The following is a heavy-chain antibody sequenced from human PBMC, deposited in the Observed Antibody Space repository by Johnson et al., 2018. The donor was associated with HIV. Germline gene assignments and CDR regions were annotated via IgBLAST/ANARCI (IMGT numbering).Heavy chain of an antibody. D-gene: IGHD3-22*01. CDR3: ARSVGYYDSSAYYYVDAFDI. Sequence: VQLVESGGGVVRPGGSLRLSCAASGFTFDDYGMSWVRQGPGKGLEWVSGINWNGCSTGYADSLKGRFTISRDNAKNSLYLQMNSLRAEDTALYYCARSVGYYDSSAYYYVDAFDIWGQGTMVTVSS. CDR2: INWNGCST. J-gene: IGHJ3*02. CDR1: GFTFDDYG. V-gene: IGHV3-20*04.